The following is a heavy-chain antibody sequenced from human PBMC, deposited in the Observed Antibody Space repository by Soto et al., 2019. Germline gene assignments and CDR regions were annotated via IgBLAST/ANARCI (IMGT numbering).Heavy chain of an antibody. J-gene: IGHJ3*02. V-gene: IGHV3-30*18. CDR1: GFTFSSYG. D-gene: IGHD1-1*01. CDR3: VKDTWREQGDAFDI. CDR2: ISYDGSNK. Sequence: QVQLVESGGGVVQPGRSLRLSCAASGFTFSSYGMHWVRQAPGKGLEWGAVISYDGSNKYYADTVKVRFTISRDNSKNPLYLQRNSLRAEDTAVYYSVKDTWREQGDAFDIWSKGTMVTVSS.